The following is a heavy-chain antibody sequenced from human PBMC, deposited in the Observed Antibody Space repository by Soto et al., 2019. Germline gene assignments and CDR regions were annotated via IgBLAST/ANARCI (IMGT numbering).Heavy chain of an antibody. V-gene: IGHV4-61*01. CDR2: IYSGGST. Sequence: SETLSLTCTVSGGFVNSDTHSWSWIRQTPGKRLEWIGFIYSGGSTKNPSLRSRVTMSVDTSKNQFSLKLSSVTAADTAVYYCARNPSSSWMNWFDPWGQGTLVTVSS. J-gene: IGHJ5*02. D-gene: IGHD6-13*01. CDR1: GGFVNSDTHS. CDR3: ARNPSSSWMNWFDP.